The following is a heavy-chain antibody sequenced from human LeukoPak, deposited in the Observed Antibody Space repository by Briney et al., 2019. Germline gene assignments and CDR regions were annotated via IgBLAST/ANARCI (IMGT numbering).Heavy chain of an antibody. J-gene: IGHJ4*02. D-gene: IGHD3-22*01. Sequence: GGSLRLSCAASGFTVSSNYMSWVRQAPGKGLEWVSVIYSGGSTYYADSVKGRFTISRDNSKNTLYLQMNSLRAEDTAVYYCARAVRSGYYHYFDYWGQGTLVTVSS. CDR1: GFTVSSNY. V-gene: IGHV3-53*01. CDR3: ARAVRSGYYHYFDY. CDR2: IYSGGST.